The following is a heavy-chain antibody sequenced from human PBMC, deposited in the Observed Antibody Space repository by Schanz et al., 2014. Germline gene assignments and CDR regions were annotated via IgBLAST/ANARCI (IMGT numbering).Heavy chain of an antibody. D-gene: IGHD1-26*01. J-gene: IGHJ4*02. CDR1: GIDFSSYS. V-gene: IGHV3-21*01. Sequence: VQLVESGGGVVQPGRSLRLSCAASGIDFSSYSMNWVRQAPGKGLEWVSTISTSSGYIYYADSVNGRFTISRDNGQNSLYLQMNSLKAEDTAVYYCAREVGGSFGQHYWGQGALVTVSS. CDR2: ISTSSGYI. CDR3: AREVGGSFGQHY.